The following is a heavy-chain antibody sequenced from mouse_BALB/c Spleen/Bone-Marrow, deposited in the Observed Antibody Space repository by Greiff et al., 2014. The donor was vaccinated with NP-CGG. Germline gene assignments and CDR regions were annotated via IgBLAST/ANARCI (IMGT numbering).Heavy chain of an antibody. CDR2: INPSTGYT. CDR1: GYTFTSYT. J-gene: IGHJ2*01. Sequence: VQLQQSGAELARPGASVKMSCKASGYTFTSYTMHWVKERPGQGLEWIGYINPSTGYTNYNQKFKDKATLTADKSSSTAYMQQSSLTSEDSAVYYCARSSFLRSYFDYWGQGTTLTVSS. CDR3: ARSSFLRSYFDY. D-gene: IGHD1-2*01. V-gene: IGHV1-4*01.